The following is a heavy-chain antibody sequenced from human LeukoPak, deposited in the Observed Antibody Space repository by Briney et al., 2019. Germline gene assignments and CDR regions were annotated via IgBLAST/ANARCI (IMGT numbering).Heavy chain of an antibody. V-gene: IGHV3-30*03. Sequence: GGSLRLSCAASGFTFSSYGMHWVRQAPGKGLEWVAVISYDGSNKYYADSVKGRFTISRDNSKNTLYLQMNSLRAEDTAVYYCAYGLHSGYDFDYWGQGTLVTVSS. CDR2: ISYDGSNK. D-gene: IGHD5-12*01. J-gene: IGHJ4*02. CDR3: AYGLHSGYDFDY. CDR1: GFTFSSYG.